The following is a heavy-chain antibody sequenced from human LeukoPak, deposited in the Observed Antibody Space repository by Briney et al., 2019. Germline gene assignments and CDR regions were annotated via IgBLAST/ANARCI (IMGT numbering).Heavy chain of an antibody. Sequence: QSGGSLRLSCAASRFTFSSYAMSWVRQAPGKGLEWVSAISGSGGSTYYADSVKGRFTISRDNSKNTLYLQMNSLRAEDTAVYYCAKRLPRQPAGGGSCYDYWGQGTLVTVSS. V-gene: IGHV3-23*01. CDR3: AKRLPRQPAGGGSCYDY. CDR1: RFTFSSYA. D-gene: IGHD2-15*01. CDR2: ISGSGGST. J-gene: IGHJ4*02.